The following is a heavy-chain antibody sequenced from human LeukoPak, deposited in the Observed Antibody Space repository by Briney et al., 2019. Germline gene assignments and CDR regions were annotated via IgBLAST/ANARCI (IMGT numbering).Heavy chain of an antibody. CDR3: ERVEIPWSFDY. CDR2: VYSGGDT. D-gene: IGHD2-21*01. Sequence: GGSLRLSCAASGFTVSSNYMTWIRQDPGERLEWVSIVYSGGDTYYADSVKGRFTMSRDNSKNMLYLQMNSLRAEDTAVYYCERVEIPWSFDYWGQGTLVTVSS. V-gene: IGHV3-53*01. J-gene: IGHJ4*02. CDR1: GFTVSSNY.